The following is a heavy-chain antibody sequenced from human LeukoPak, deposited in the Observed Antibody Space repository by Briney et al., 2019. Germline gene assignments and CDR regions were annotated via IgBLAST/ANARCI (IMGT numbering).Heavy chain of an antibody. Sequence: SETLSLTCTVSGGSISSSSYYWGWIRQPPGKGLEWVGSIYYSGSTYYNPSLKSRVTIPVDTSKNQFSLRLSSVTAADTAVYYCAIQSSADYYDSSGYLFDYWGQGTLVTVSS. V-gene: IGHV4-39*01. D-gene: IGHD3-22*01. J-gene: IGHJ4*02. CDR3: AIQSSADYYDSSGYLFDY. CDR1: GGSISSSSYY. CDR2: IYYSGST.